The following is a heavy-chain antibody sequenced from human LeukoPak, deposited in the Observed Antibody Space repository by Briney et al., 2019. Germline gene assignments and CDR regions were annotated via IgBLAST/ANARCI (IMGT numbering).Heavy chain of an antibody. CDR1: GDSISNHY. CDR3: ARVGGWFDAFDI. CDR2: IYASGNT. Sequence: SETLSLTCTVSGDSISNHYWSWIRQPAGKGLEWIGRIYASGNTNYNPSLKSRVTMSVELAKNHFSLALNAVTAADTAVYYCARVGGWFDAFDIWGQGTMVTVSS. J-gene: IGHJ3*02. D-gene: IGHD6-19*01. V-gene: IGHV4-4*07.